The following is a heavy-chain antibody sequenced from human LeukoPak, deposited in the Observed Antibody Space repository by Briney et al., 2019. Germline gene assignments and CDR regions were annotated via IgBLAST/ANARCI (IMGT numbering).Heavy chain of an antibody. Sequence: GGSLRLSCAASGFTFSSYAMSWVRQAPGKGLEWVSAISGSGGSTYYGDSVKGRFTISRDNSKNTLYLQMNSLRAEDTAVYYCARDAVSLRFSYFDYWGQGTLVTVSS. CDR3: ARDAVSLRFSYFDY. J-gene: IGHJ4*02. V-gene: IGHV3-23*01. CDR1: GFTFSSYA. CDR2: ISGSGGST. D-gene: IGHD3-3*01.